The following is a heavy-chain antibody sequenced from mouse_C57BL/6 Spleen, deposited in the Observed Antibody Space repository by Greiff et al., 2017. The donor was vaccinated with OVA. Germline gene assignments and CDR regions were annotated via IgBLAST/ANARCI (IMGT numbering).Heavy chain of an antibody. V-gene: IGHV3-1*01. J-gene: IGHJ3*01. CDR2: ISYSGST. Sequence: VQLQQSGPGMVKPSQSLSLTCTVTGYSITSGYDWHWIRHFPGNKLEWMGYISYSGSTNYNPSLKSRISITHDTSKNHFFLKLNSVTTEDTATYYCARNYDYEGFAYWGQGTLVTVSA. CDR3: ARNYDYEGFAY. D-gene: IGHD2-4*01. CDR1: GYSITSGYD.